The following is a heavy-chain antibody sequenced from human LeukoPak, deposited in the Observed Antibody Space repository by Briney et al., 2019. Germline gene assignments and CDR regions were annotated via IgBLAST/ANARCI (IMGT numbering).Heavy chain of an antibody. CDR1: EFTFSSYG. D-gene: IGHD4-23*01. V-gene: IGHV3-23*01. CDR2: ISGSGGST. CDR3: AKESPISFMTTVVIY. J-gene: IGHJ4*02. Sequence: PGGSLRLSCAASEFTFSSYGMSWVRQAPGKGLEWVSSISGSGGSTQYADSVQGRFAISRDNSKNTLYLQMNSLRVEDTAVYYCAKESPISFMTTVVIYWGQGTLVTVSS.